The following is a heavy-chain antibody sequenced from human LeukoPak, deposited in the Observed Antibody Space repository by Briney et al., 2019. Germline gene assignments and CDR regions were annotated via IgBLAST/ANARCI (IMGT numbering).Heavy chain of an antibody. CDR1: GGSISSGSYY. CDR2: IYTSGST. V-gene: IGHV4-61*02. CDR3: AAGEPMTTVTISY. J-gene: IGHJ4*02. D-gene: IGHD4-17*01. Sequence: PSETLSLTCTVSGGSISSGSYYWSWIRQPAGKGLEWIGRIYTSGSTNYNPSLKSRVTIPVDTSKNQFSLKLSSVTAADTAVYYCAAGEPMTTVTISYWGQGTLVTVSS.